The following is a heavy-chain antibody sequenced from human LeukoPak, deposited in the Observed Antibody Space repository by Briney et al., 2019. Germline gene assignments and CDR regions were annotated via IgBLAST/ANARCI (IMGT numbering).Heavy chain of an antibody. D-gene: IGHD6-6*01. CDR2: ISSSSSYI. Sequence: GGSLRLSCAASGFSVSNYYMSWVRQPPGKGLEWVSSISSSSSYIYYADSVKGRFTISRDNAKNSLYLQMNSLRAEDTAVYYCARRYSSSTDAFDIWGQGTMVTVSS. CDR1: GFSVSNYY. CDR3: ARRYSSSTDAFDI. J-gene: IGHJ3*02. V-gene: IGHV3-21*01.